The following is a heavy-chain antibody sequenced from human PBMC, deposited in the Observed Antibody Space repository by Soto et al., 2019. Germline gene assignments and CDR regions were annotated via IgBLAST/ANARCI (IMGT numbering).Heavy chain of an antibody. D-gene: IGHD6-13*01. CDR1: GFTFSSYA. CDR3: AKGSAAGIGYYYYGMDV. CDR2: ISGSGGST. V-gene: IGHV3-23*01. J-gene: IGHJ6*02. Sequence: PVGSLRLSCAASGFTFSSYAMSWVRQAPGKGLEWVSAISGSGGSTYYADSVKGRFTISRDNSKNTLYLQMNSLRAEDTAVYYCAKGSAAGIGYYYYGMDVWGQGTTVTVSS.